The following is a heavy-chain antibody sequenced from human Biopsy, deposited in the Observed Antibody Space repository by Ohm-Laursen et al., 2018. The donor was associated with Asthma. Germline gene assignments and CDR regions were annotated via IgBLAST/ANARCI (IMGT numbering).Heavy chain of an antibody. CDR1: GGSFSSNY. J-gene: IGHJ6*02. Sequence: SDTLSLTCVVYGGSFSSNYWSWIRQTPGKGLEWLGDTHHSGYTNSNPSLNPRPTFSVATSKNQLSLRLPSVTAADTAVYYCARGSSSRPSQWELLVSGGKRAHSYYGMDVWGQGTTVTVSS. D-gene: IGHD1-26*01. V-gene: IGHV4-34*01. CDR2: THHSGYT. CDR3: ARGSSSRPSQWELLVSGGKRAHSYYGMDV.